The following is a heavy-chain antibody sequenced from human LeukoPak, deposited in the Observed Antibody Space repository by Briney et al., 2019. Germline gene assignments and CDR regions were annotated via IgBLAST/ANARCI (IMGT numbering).Heavy chain of an antibody. D-gene: IGHD5-12*01. V-gene: IGHV3-21*01. CDR1: GFTFSSYN. Sequence: TGGSLRLSCEASGFTFSSYNMNWVRQAPGKGLEWVSFISSGSRYIYYGDAVKGRFTISRDNAKNSLYVQMNSLRAEDTAVYYCARGGSYEEAFDYWGQGTLVTVSS. J-gene: IGHJ4*02. CDR2: ISSGSRYI. CDR3: ARGGSYEEAFDY.